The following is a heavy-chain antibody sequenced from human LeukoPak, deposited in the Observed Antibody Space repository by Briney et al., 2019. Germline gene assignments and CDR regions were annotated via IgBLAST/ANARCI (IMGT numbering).Heavy chain of an antibody. Sequence: PSETLSLTCTVSGGSISSSSYYWGWIRQPPGKGLEWIGSIYYSGSTYYNPSLKSRVTISVDTSKNQFSLKLSSATAADTAVYYSARLPRIDIVVVPYFDYWGQGTLVTVSS. J-gene: IGHJ4*02. CDR3: ARLPRIDIVVVPYFDY. CDR2: IYYSGST. V-gene: IGHV4-39*01. CDR1: GGSISSSSYY. D-gene: IGHD2-21*01.